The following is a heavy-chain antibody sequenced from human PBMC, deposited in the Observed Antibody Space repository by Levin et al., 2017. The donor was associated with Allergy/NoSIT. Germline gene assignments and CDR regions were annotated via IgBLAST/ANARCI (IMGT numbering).Heavy chain of an antibody. CDR2: IKSKTDGGTT. Sequence: GGSLRLSCAASGFTFSNAWMSWVRQAPGKGLEWVGRIKSKTDGGTTDYAAPVKGRFTISRDDSKNTLYLQMNSLKTEDTAVYYCIVDSSGDYYYASWGQGTLVTVSS. D-gene: IGHD3-22*01. V-gene: IGHV3-15*01. J-gene: IGHJ5*02. CDR3: IVDSSGDYYYAS. CDR1: GFTFSNAW.